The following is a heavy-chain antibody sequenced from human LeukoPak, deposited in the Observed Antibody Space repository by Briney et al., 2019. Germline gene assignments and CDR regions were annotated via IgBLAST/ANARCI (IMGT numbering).Heavy chain of an antibody. D-gene: IGHD2/OR15-2a*01. Sequence: SVKVSCKASGGTFRTFAISWVRQAPGQGLEWMGGIIPIFGIPDSAQKFQGRLTITADESTTTAYMELSSLRSDDTAVYYCARTRGSHISMAYLDYWGQGTLVTVSS. CDR2: IIPIFGIP. CDR1: GGTFRTFA. J-gene: IGHJ4*02. V-gene: IGHV1-69*13. CDR3: ARTRGSHISMAYLDY.